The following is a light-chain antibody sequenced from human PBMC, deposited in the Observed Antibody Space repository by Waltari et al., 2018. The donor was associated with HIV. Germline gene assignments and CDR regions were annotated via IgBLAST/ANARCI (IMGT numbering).Light chain of an antibody. V-gene: IGLV1-44*01. CDR1: SFNIGSNI. J-gene: IGLJ3*02. Sequence: QSVLTQPPSASGTPGQWVTISCSGSSFNIGSNIVTWYQQFPGTATKALLYKNGSRPSGAPGRVSGSKSGPSASLAISGLQSEDEADYYCAAWDDSLNGPNWVFGGGTKLTV. CDR2: KNG. CDR3: AAWDDSLNGPNWV.